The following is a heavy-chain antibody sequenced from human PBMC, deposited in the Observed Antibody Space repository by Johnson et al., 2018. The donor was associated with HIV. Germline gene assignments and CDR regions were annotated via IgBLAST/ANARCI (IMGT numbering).Heavy chain of an antibody. CDR2: IWYDGSNK. CDR3: AKGDYYDIRSAFDI. V-gene: IGHV3-33*06. Sequence: QVQLVESGGGVVQPGMALRLSCAASGFTFNYYGMHWVRQAPGKGLEWVAVIWYDGSNKYYADSVKGRFTISRDNSKNTRDLQMNSLRVEDTAVYYCAKGDYYDIRSAFDIGGQGTMVTVSS. D-gene: IGHD3-22*01. CDR1: GFTFNYYG. J-gene: IGHJ3*02.